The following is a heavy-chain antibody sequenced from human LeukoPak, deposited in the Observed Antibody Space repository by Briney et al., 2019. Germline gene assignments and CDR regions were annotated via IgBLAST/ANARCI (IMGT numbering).Heavy chain of an antibody. CDR1: GFAFNTYA. Sequence: GGSLRLSCAASGFAFNTYAMHWVRQAPGQGLEWVALIWHDGSHKFYSNSVRSQFTISRDNSKNTVSLQMNNLRPEDTAVYYCARGRGWFGELLYPWFDPWGQGTLVTVSS. V-gene: IGHV3-33*01. J-gene: IGHJ5*02. D-gene: IGHD3-10*01. CDR3: ARGRGWFGELLYPWFDP. CDR2: IWHDGSHK.